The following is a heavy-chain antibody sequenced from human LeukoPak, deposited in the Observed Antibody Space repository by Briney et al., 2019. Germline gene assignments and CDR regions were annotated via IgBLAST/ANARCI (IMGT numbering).Heavy chain of an antibody. D-gene: IGHD6-19*01. CDR1: GASISSYY. Sequence: PSETLSLTCTVSGASISSYYWSWIRQPPGKGLEWVGCIYDSGTTYYNPSLKSRVTISMDTSKNQLSLKLSSVTAADTAVYYCARLSSGWHNYFDFWGQGTLVTVSS. V-gene: IGHV4-59*08. CDR2: IYDSGTT. J-gene: IGHJ4*01. CDR3: ARLSSGWHNYFDF.